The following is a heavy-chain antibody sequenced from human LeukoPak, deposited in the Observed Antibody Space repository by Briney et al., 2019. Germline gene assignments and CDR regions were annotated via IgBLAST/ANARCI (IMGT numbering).Heavy chain of an antibody. D-gene: IGHD2-2*01. Sequence: ASVKVSCKVSGYTLTELSMHWVRQAPGKGLEWMGGFDPEDGETIYAQKFQGRVTMTEDTSTDTAYMELSSLRSEDTAVYYCATGVRTPYYFEYWGQGTLVTVSS. V-gene: IGHV1-24*01. J-gene: IGHJ4*02. CDR1: GYTLTELS. CDR2: FDPEDGET. CDR3: ATGVRTPYYFEY.